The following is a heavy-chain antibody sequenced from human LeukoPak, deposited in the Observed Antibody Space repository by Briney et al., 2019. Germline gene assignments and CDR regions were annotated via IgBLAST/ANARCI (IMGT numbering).Heavy chain of an antibody. V-gene: IGHV4-59*02. CDR1: GGSVNGYY. J-gene: IGHJ4*02. CDR2: IYSSGDI. D-gene: IGHD2/OR15-2a*01. Sequence: SETLSLTCAVSGGSVNGYYWSWIRQTPGMGLEWIGYIYSSGDINYNPSLTSRLTMSVDTSKNQFSLKLSSVTAADTAVYYCAANSVLRYWGQGTLVTVSS. CDR3: AANSVLRY.